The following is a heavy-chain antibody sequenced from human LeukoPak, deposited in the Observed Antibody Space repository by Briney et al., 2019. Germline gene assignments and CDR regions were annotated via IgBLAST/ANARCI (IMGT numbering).Heavy chain of an antibody. D-gene: IGHD5-18*01. CDR1: GGSISSSDYY. V-gene: IGHV4-39*01. CDR3: ARLGGEYTYSPLGY. J-gene: IGHJ4*02. CDR2: IYSSGTT. Sequence: SETLSLTCTVSGGSISSSDYYWGWIRQPPGKRLEWIGNIYSSGTTYYNPSLKGRVTISVDTSKNQFSLKLSSVTAADTAVYYCARLGGEYTYSPLGYWGQGTLVTVSS.